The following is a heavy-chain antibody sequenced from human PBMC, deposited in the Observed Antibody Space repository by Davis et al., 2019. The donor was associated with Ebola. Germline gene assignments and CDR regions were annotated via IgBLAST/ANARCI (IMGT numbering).Heavy chain of an antibody. V-gene: IGHV4-59*12. CDR1: GGSIISYY. CDR2: IFYTGTT. D-gene: IGHD3-16*01. CDR3: ARDYVY. Sequence: MPSETLSLTCIVSGGSIISYYWSWIRQTPGKGLEWIGYIFYTGTTNYNPSLMSRVTISADTSNNQFSLRLSSVTAADTAVYYCARDYVYWGQGTLVTVSS. J-gene: IGHJ4*02.